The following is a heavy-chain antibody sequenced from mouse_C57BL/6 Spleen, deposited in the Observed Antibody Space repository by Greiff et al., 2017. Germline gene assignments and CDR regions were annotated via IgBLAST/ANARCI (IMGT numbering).Heavy chain of an antibody. CDR1: GYTFTSYW. Sequence: QVQLQQPGAELVKPGASVKLSCKASGYTFTSYWMHWVKQRPGQGLEWIGMIHPNSGSTNYNEKFKSKATLTVDKSSSTAYMQLSSLTSEDAAVYYCGYSNYEDYFDYWGQGTTLTVSS. J-gene: IGHJ2*01. CDR2: IHPNSGST. D-gene: IGHD2-5*01. V-gene: IGHV1-64*01. CDR3: GYSNYEDYFDY.